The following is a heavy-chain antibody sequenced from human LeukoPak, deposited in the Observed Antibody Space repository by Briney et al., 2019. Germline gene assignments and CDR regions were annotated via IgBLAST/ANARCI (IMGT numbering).Heavy chain of an antibody. CDR1: GFTFCIYS. J-gene: IGHJ6*03. CDR2: ISSSSSYI. Sequence: PGGSLRLSCAVSGFTFCIYSMNWVRQAPRKGLEWVSSISSSSSYIYYAASVKGRFTISRDNAKNSLYLQMNSLRAEDTAVYYCAREQYDFWSGYPYYYYYYYMDVWGKGTTVTVSS. D-gene: IGHD3-3*01. V-gene: IGHV3-21*01. CDR3: AREQYDFWSGYPYYYYYYYMDV.